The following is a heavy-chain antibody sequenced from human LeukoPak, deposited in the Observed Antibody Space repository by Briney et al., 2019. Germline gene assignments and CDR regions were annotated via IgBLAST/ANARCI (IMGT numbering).Heavy chain of an antibody. J-gene: IGHJ5*02. Sequence: PGGSLRLSCAGSGFTLSSYGMTWVRQAPGEGLEWVSYISSSSSTIYYAASVKGRFTISRDNSKNSLYLQLNSLRAEDTAVYYCARSLVVGATYPYHWGQGTLVTVSS. CDR3: ARSLVVGATYPYH. V-gene: IGHV3-48*01. CDR2: ISSSSSTI. CDR1: GFTLSSYG. D-gene: IGHD1-26*01.